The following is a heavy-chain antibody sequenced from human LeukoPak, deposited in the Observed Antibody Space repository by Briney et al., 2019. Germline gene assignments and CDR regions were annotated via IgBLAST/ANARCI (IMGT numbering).Heavy chain of an antibody. D-gene: IGHD6-13*01. V-gene: IGHV4-39*07. Sequence: SETLSLTCTVSGGSISSGDYYWGWIRQPPGKGPEWIVSMYYSGSTFYNPSLKSRVTMSVDTSKNQFSLKLSSVTAADTAMYYCARDLYEDSSWYPSYYFDYWGQGTLVTVSS. CDR1: GGSISSGDYY. CDR2: MYYSGST. CDR3: ARDLYEDSSWYPSYYFDY. J-gene: IGHJ4*02.